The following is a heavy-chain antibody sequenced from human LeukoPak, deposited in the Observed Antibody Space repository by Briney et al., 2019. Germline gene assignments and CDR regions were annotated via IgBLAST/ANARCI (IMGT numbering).Heavy chain of an antibody. J-gene: IGHJ3*02. CDR3: ARDSSYCSGGVCFDVFDI. CDR1: GFTFSSYW. Sequence: GGSLRLSCAASGFTFSSYWMTWVRQAPGRGLEWVANIKRDGSDTHYLDSLKGRFTISRDNAKSSLSLQMNSLRAEDTAVYYCARDSSYCSGGVCFDVFDIWGQGTMVVVSS. D-gene: IGHD2-8*02. CDR2: IKRDGSDT. V-gene: IGHV3-7*01.